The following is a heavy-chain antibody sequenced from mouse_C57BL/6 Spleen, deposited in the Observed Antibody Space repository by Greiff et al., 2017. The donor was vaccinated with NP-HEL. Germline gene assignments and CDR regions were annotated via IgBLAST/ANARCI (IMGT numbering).Heavy chain of an antibody. D-gene: IGHD3-2*02. V-gene: IGHV1-66*01. Sequence: QVQLQQSGPELVKPGASVKISCKASGYSFTSYYIHWVKQRPGQGLEWIGWIYPGSGNTKYNEKFKGKATLTADTSSSTAYMQLSSLTSEDSAVYYCARARQLTAWFAYWGQGTLVTVSA. CDR1: GYSFTSYY. CDR2: IYPGSGNT. CDR3: ARARQLTAWFAY. J-gene: IGHJ3*01.